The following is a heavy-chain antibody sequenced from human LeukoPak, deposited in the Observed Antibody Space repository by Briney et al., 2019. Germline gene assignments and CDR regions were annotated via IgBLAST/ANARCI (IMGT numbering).Heavy chain of an antibody. CDR1: GGSISSGSYY. Sequence: SQTLSLTCTVSGGSISSGSYYWSWIRQPAGKGLEWIGRIYTSRSTNYNPSLKSRVTISVDTSKNQFSLKLSSVTAADTDVYYCARGGYYDFWSGSPYNWFDPWGQGTLVTVSS. CDR2: IYTSRST. V-gene: IGHV4-61*02. D-gene: IGHD3-3*01. J-gene: IGHJ5*02. CDR3: ARGGYYDFWSGSPYNWFDP.